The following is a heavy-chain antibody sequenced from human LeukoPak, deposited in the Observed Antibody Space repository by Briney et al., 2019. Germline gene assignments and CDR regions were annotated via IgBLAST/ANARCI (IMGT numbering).Heavy chain of an antibody. CDR1: GGSISSGSYY. Sequence: SQTLSLTCTVSGGSISSGSYYWSWIRQPAGKGLEWIGRIYTSGSTNYNPSLKSRVTISVDTSKNQFSLKLSSVTAADTAVYYCARGYCSGASCPLHYWGQGTLVTVSS. V-gene: IGHV4-61*02. D-gene: IGHD2-15*01. J-gene: IGHJ4*02. CDR2: IYTSGST. CDR3: ARGYCSGASCPLHY.